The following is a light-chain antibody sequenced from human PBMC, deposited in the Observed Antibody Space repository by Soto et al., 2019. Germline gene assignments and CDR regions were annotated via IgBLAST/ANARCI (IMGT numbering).Light chain of an antibody. V-gene: IGLV2-11*01. J-gene: IGLJ3*02. CDR3: RSYAGTYTWV. Sequence: QSALTQPRSVSGSPEQSVTISCTGTSSDVGGYSYVSWYQQHPGNAPKLIIYDVNKRPSGVPDRFSGSKSGNTASLTISGLQAEDEADYYCRSYAGTYTWVFGGGTQLTVL. CDR2: DVN. CDR1: SSDVGGYSY.